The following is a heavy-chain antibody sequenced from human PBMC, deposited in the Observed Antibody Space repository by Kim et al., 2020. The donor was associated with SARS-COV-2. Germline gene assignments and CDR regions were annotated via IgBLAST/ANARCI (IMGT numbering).Heavy chain of an antibody. CDR1: GFTFRNHA. CDR2: ISDSGDYT. D-gene: IGHD4-4*01. J-gene: IGHJ4*02. CDR3: VTELHRYFDS. Sequence: GGSLRLSCAASGFTFRNHAMHWVRQAPGKGLEWVAGISDSGDYTPYADSVKGRFTISRDNSQNTLYLQLSSLRAEDTAVYYCVTELHRYFDSWGQGALVTVSS. V-gene: IGHV3-23*01.